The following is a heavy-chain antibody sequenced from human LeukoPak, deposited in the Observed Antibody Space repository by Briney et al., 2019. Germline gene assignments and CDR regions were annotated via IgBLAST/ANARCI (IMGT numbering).Heavy chain of an antibody. CDR2: IRYDGSNK. D-gene: IGHD3-10*01. V-gene: IGHV3-30*02. CDR3: AKEDYYGSGSYFRGVSW. J-gene: IGHJ4*02. CDR1: GFTFSSYG. Sequence: RTGGSLRLSCAASGFTFSSYGMHWVRQAPGKGLEWVAFIRYDGSNKYYADSVKGRFTISRDNSKNTLYLQMNSLRAEDTAVYYCAKEDYYGSGSYFRGVSWWGQGTLVTVSS.